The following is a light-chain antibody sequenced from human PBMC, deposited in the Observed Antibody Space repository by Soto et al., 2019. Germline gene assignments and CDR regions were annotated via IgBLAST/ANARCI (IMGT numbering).Light chain of an antibody. CDR2: GAS. CDR1: QSVSSN. V-gene: IGKV3-15*01. CDR3: PQYNDWPRT. J-gene: IGKJ1*01. Sequence: EIVMTQSPATLSVSPGERATLSCRASQSVSSNLAWYQQKPGQAPRLLIYGASTRASGIPARFSGSGSGTEFTLTICTLQSEDFAVYYCPQYNDWPRTFGQGTKVDIK.